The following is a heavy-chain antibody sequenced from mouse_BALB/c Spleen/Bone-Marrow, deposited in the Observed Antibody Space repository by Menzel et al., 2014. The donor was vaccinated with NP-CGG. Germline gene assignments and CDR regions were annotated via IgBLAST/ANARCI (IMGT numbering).Heavy chain of an antibody. CDR2: IYPGSGST. Sequence: LQQPGSELVRPGASVKLSCKASGYTFTSYRMHWVKQRHGQGLEWIGNIYPGSGSTNYDEKFKSKGTLTVDTSSSTAYMHLSSLTSEDSAVYYCTREDYRYDWFAYWGQGTLVTVSA. D-gene: IGHD2-14*01. CDR1: GYTFTSYR. V-gene: IGHV1S22*01. CDR3: TREDYRYDWFAY. J-gene: IGHJ3*01.